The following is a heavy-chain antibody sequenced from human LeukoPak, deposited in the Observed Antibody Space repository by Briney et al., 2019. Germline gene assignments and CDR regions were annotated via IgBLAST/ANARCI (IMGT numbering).Heavy chain of an antibody. Sequence: GGSLRLSCAASGFTFSGYWMSWVRQAPGKGLEWVANIKEDGSEKYYVDSVKGRFTISRDNAKNSLYLQMNSLRVEDTAVYYCARDPYSGNYGTYYYYYMDVWGKGTTVTISS. V-gene: IGHV3-7*01. D-gene: IGHD1-26*01. CDR2: IKEDGSEK. CDR3: ARDPYSGNYGTYYYYYMDV. J-gene: IGHJ6*03. CDR1: GFTFSGYW.